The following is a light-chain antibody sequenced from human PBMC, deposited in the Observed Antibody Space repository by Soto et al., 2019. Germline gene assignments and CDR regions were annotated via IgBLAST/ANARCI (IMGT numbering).Light chain of an antibody. J-gene: IGLJ2*01. V-gene: IGLV2-8*01. Sequence: QSVLTQPPSASGSPGQSVTISCTGTSSDVGGYNYVSWYQQHPGKAPKLMLYQVRERPPGVPDRFSGSKSGNTAYLTVSGLQAEDEADYYCSSYAGSDIVVFGGGTQLTVL. CDR2: QVR. CDR3: SSYAGSDIVV. CDR1: SSDVGGYNY.